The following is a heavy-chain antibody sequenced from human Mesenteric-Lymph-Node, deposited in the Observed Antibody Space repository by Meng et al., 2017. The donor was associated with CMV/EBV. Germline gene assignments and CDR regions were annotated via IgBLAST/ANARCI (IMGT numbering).Heavy chain of an antibody. Sequence: KVSCKGSGYSFTSYWIGWVRQMPGKGLEWMGIIYPGDSDTRYSPSFQGQVTISADKSISTAYLQWSSLKASDTAMYYCARHAERKWLRNYYYYGMDVWGQGTTVTVSS. CDR2: IYPGDSDT. D-gene: IGHD5-12*01. CDR3: ARHAERKWLRNYYYYGMDV. J-gene: IGHJ6*02. CDR1: GYSFTSYW. V-gene: IGHV5-51*01.